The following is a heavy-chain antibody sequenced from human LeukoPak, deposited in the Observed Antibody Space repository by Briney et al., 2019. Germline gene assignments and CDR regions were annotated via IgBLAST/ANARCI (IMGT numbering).Heavy chain of an antibody. V-gene: IGHV4-59*01. CDR1: GGSITSYY. CDR3: ARHLGDCSSTSCYPWFDP. J-gene: IGHJ5*02. CDR2: VYYSGNT. D-gene: IGHD2-2*01. Sequence: SETLSLTCTVSGGSITSYYWTWIRQPPGKGLEWIGYVYYSGNTNYNPSLKSRVTISVDTSKSQFSLKLSSVTAADTAVYYLARHLGDCSSTSCYPWFDPWGQGTLVTVSS.